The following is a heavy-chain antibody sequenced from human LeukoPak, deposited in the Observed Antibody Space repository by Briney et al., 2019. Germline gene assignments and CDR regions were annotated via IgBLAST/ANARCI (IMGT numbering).Heavy chain of an antibody. D-gene: IGHD3-10*01. CDR1: GFTFSSYG. CDR2: ISSSVGTI. Sequence: PGGSLRLSCAASGFTFSSYGMHWARQAPGKGLEWVSYISSSVGTIYYADSVKGRFTISRDNAKNSLYLQMNSLRAEDTAVYYCARIRMSMLREVFDYWGQGTLVTVSS. CDR3: ARIRMSMLREVFDY. V-gene: IGHV3-48*03. J-gene: IGHJ4*02.